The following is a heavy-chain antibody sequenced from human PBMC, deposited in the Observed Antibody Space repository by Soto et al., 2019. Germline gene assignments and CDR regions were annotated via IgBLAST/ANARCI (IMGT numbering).Heavy chain of an antibody. D-gene: IGHD3-10*01. CDR2: INAGNGNT. J-gene: IGHJ6*02. Sequence: ASVNVSCKASGYTFTSYAMHWVRQAPGQRLEWMGWINAGNGNTKYSQKFQGRVTITRDTSASTAYMELSSLRSEDTAVYYCARGHYYGSGTPDYYYYYGMDVWGQGTTVTVSS. V-gene: IGHV1-3*01. CDR3: ARGHYYGSGTPDYYYYYGMDV. CDR1: GYTFTSYA.